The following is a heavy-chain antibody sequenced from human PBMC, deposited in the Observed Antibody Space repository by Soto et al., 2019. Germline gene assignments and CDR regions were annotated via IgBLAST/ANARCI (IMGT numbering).Heavy chain of an antibody. J-gene: IGHJ5*02. D-gene: IGHD6-6*01. Sequence: EAQLVESGGGLVQPGGSLRLSCAAAGSTFSVYTMHWVRQSPGKGLEWFSSMTGRGTTISYEDFVKGRFTLSRGNAKSSLSLQMDTLRDEDTAVYYCARDGYSTSSDWPWFDPWGQGTLVTVSS. CDR3: ARDGYSTSSDWPWFDP. CDR1: GSTFSVYT. V-gene: IGHV3-48*02. CDR2: MTGRGTTI.